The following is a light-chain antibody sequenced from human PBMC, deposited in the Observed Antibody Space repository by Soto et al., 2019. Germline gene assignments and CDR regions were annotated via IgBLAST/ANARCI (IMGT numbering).Light chain of an antibody. CDR2: GAS. CDR1: HDISSW. V-gene: IGKV1-12*01. J-gene: IGKJ4*01. CDR3: HQSKSYPPT. Sequence: DIQMTQSPCSVSASVGDRGTITCRASHDISSWLGWYQQKPGKAPKLLIYGASSLQSGVPSRFSGGGSATDFTLTISSLQPEDFATYYCHQSKSYPPTLGGGTKVEIK.